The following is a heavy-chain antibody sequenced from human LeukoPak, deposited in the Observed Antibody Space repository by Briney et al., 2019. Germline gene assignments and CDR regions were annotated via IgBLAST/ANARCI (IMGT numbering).Heavy chain of an antibody. D-gene: IGHD6-19*01. J-gene: IGHJ4*02. CDR3: ARGLRIAVAGTLGY. V-gene: IGHV1-8*01. Sequence: ASVKVPCKASGYTFTSYDINWVRQATGQGLEWMGWMNPNSGNTGYAQKFQGRVTMTRNTSISTAYMELSSLRSEDTAVYYCARGLRIAVAGTLGYWGQGALVTVSS. CDR2: MNPNSGNT. CDR1: GYTFTSYD.